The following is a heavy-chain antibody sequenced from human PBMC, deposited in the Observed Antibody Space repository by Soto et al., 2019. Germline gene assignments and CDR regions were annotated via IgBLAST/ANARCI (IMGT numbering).Heavy chain of an antibody. CDR3: ARVDSSGWYPLCY. CDR2: MHYSGNT. V-gene: IGHV4-59*01. CDR1: GGSMNSYY. Sequence: SETLSLTCTVSGGSMNSYYWSWIRQPPGKGLEWIGYMHYSGNTNYNPSLKSRVTISVDTSKNQFSLKLNSVTAADTAVYYCARVDSSGWYPLCYWGQGTLVTVSS. D-gene: IGHD6-19*01. J-gene: IGHJ4*02.